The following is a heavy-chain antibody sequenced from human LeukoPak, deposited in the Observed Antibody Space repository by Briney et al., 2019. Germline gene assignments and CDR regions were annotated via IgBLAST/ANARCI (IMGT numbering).Heavy chain of an antibody. V-gene: IGHV3-21*01. CDR3: ARDVGLRYFDAFDI. CDR2: ISSGSSYI. D-gene: IGHD3-9*01. J-gene: IGHJ3*02. CDR1: GFTFSSYS. Sequence: GGSLRLSCAASGFTFSSYSMNWVRQAPGKGLEWVSSISSGSSYIYYADSVKGRFTISRDNAKNSLYLQMNSLRAEDTAVYYCARDVGLRYFDAFDIWGQGTMVTVSS.